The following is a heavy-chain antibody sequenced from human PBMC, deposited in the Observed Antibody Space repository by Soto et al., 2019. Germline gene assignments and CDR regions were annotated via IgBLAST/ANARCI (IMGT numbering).Heavy chain of an antibody. CDR3: ARAGNWNYVGYYGMDV. V-gene: IGHV1-2*04. CDR1: GYTFTGYY. J-gene: IGHJ6*02. CDR2: INPNSGGT. D-gene: IGHD1-7*01. Sequence: VKVSCKASGYTFTGYYMHWVRQAPGQGLEWMGWINPNSGGTNYAQKFQGWVTMTRDTSISTAHMELSRLRSDDTAVYYCARAGNWNYVGYYGMDVWGQGTTVTVSS.